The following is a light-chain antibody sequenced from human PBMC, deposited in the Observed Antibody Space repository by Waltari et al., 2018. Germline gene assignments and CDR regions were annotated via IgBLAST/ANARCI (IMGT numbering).Light chain of an antibody. CDR3: QQYGSSGFT. CDR1: QSVRSSY. Sequence: ENVLTQSPGTLALSPGERATPSCRASQSVRSSYLTWYQQKPGQAPRLVMYGASSRATGIPDRFSGRGSGTDFTLTISRLEPEDFAVYYCQQYGSSGFTFGQGTKLEFK. CDR2: GAS. J-gene: IGKJ2*01. V-gene: IGKV3-20*01.